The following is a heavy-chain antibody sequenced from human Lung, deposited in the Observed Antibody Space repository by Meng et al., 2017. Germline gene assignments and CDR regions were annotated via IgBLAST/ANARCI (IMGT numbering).Heavy chain of an antibody. CDR1: GGSFSDYY. D-gene: IGHD4-11*01. V-gene: IGHV4-34*01. CDR3: ARGPTTMAHDFDY. J-gene: IGHJ4*02. CDR2: INHSGST. Sequence: VTVQQWGAGLFKPLETLSLTCVVSGGSFSDYYWSWIRQPPGKGLEWIGEINHSGSTNYNPSLESRATISVDTSQNNLSLKLSSVTAADSAVYYCARGPTTMAHDFDYWGQGTLVTVSS.